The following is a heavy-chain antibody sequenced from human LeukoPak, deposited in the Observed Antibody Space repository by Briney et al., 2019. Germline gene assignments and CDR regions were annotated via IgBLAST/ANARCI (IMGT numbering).Heavy chain of an antibody. V-gene: IGHV1-8*01. CDR2: MNPNSGNT. Sequence: ASVKVSCKASGYTFTSYDINWVRQATGQGLEWMGWMNPNSGNTGYAQKFQGRVTLTRNTSISTAYMELSSLRSEDTAVYYCARFGVVVPAASYGMDVWGQETTVTVSS. CDR1: GYTFTSYD. J-gene: IGHJ6*02. D-gene: IGHD2-2*01. CDR3: ARFGVVVPAASYGMDV.